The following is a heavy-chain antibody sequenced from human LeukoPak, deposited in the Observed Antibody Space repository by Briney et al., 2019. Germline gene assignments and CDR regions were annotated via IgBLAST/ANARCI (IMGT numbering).Heavy chain of an antibody. CDR2: MSPSSGNT. CDR3: TRGDY. Sequence: ASVKVSCKASGYTFTIYDSNWVRQATGQGLEWMGWMSPSSGNTGYAQKFQGRITLPRNTSISTAYMELRSLTSDDTAVYYCTRGDYWGQGTLLTVSS. J-gene: IGHJ4*02. CDR1: GYTFTIYD. V-gene: IGHV1-8*01.